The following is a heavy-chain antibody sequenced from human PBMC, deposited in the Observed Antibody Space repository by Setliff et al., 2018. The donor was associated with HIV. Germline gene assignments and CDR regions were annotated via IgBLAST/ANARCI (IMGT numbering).Heavy chain of an antibody. Sequence: SETLSLTCSVYGGFFSGHYWTWIRQFPGKGLEWIGDISHSGIKNFNPSLKTRATISVDTSKNQFSLKLNSVTAADTAVYFCAGGLGGDISRPSQYSYYYIDVWGTGTTVTVSS. J-gene: IGHJ6*03. CDR2: ISHSGIK. D-gene: IGHD3-16*01. V-gene: IGHV4-34*01. CDR3: AGGLGGDISRPSQYSYYYIDV. CDR1: GGFFSGHY.